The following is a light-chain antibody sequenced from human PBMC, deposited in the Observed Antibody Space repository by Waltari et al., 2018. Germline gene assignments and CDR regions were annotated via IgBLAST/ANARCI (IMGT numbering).Light chain of an antibody. CDR3: CSYSGSSSFPYV. Sequence: QSALTQPASVSGSPGQSITISCTGSRNNIGFYDLVSWYQQHPGKAPKLIIFDVIKRPAGVSDRFAGSKSGNTASLTISVLETEDDADYYCCSYSGSSSFPYVFGPGTKVTVL. V-gene: IGLV2-23*02. CDR1: RNNIGFYDL. CDR2: DVI. J-gene: IGLJ1*01.